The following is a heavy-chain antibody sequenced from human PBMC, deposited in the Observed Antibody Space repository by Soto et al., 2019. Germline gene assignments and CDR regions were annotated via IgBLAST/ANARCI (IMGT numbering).Heavy chain of an antibody. Sequence: KPSETLSLTCTVSGDSISSNYWTWLRQPPGEGLEWIGYVFHTGITNYNPSLKSRVTISVDTSMNHFSLKLNSVTAADSAMYYCARMYSSSPTPFFDHWGQGTLVTVSS. CDR3: ARMYSSSPTPFFDH. J-gene: IGHJ4*02. CDR1: GDSISSNY. V-gene: IGHV4-59*01. CDR2: VFHTGIT. D-gene: IGHD6-6*01.